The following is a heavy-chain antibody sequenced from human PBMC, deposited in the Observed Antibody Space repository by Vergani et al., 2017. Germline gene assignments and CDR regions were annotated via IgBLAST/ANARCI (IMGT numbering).Heavy chain of an antibody. J-gene: IGHJ6*03. CDR1: GGSFSGYY. CDR2: INHSGST. D-gene: IGHD3-9*01. V-gene: IGHV4-34*01. CDR3: ARGGYDILTGYYFYYYYYYMDV. Sequence: QVQLPQWGAGLLKPSETLSLTCAVYGGSFSGYYWRWIRQPPGKGLEWIGEINHSGSTNYNPSLKSRVTISVDTSKNQFSLKLSSVTAADTAVYYCARGGYDILTGYYFYYYYYYMDVWGKGTTVTVSS.